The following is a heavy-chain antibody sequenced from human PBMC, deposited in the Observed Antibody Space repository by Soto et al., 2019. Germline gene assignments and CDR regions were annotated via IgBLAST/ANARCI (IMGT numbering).Heavy chain of an antibody. Sequence: KTSETLSLTCTVSGGSISSYYWSWIRQPPGKGLEWIGYIYYSGSTNYNPSLKSRVTISVDTSKNQFSLKLSSVTAADTAVYYCARDSDYYDSGRGGFDYWGQGTLVTVSS. V-gene: IGHV4-59*01. D-gene: IGHD3-22*01. CDR3: ARDSDYYDSGRGGFDY. CDR2: IYYSGST. CDR1: GGSISSYY. J-gene: IGHJ4*02.